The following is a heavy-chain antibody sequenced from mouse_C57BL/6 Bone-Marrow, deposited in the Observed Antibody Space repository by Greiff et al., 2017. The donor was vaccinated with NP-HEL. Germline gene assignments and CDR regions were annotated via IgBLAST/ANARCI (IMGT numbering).Heavy chain of an antibody. J-gene: IGHJ4*01. CDR1: GFTFTDYY. Sequence: EVKLMESGGGLVQPGGSLSLSCAASGFTFTDYYMSWVRQPPGKGLEWLGFIRNKANGYSTEYSVSVKGRLTISRDNSQSILYLQMNALGAEDRATYYCARSIYYDYADDPLYDMDYWGRGTSVTVSS. D-gene: IGHD2-4*01. V-gene: IGHV7-3*01. CDR3: ARSIYYDYADDPLYDMDY. CDR2: IRNKANGYST.